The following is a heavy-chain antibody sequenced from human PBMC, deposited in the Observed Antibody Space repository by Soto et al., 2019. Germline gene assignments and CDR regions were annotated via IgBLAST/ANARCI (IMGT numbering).Heavy chain of an antibody. CDR3: ARALWPHNYHYGMHV. J-gene: IGHJ6*04. D-gene: IGHD3-10*01. CDR1: GYTFTSYY. V-gene: IGHV1-46*01. Sequence: GASVKVSCKASGYTFTSYYMHWVRQAPGQGLEWMGIINPSGGSTSYAQKFQGRVTMTRDTSTSTVYMELSSLRSEDTAVYYCARALWPHNYHYGMHVWGEGTTVTVSS. CDR2: INPSGGST.